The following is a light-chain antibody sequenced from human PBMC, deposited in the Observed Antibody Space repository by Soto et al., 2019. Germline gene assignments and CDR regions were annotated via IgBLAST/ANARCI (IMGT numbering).Light chain of an antibody. J-gene: IGKJ4*01. CDR2: DAS. V-gene: IGKV3-11*01. CDR3: QQHTNWPLT. Sequence: ETVLTQSPATLSLSPGEGATLSCRASQSVSGYLAWYQQKPGQAPRLLIYDASNRATGIPARFSASGSGTDFTLTISSLEPEDFAIYYCQQHTNWPLTFGGGTKVEIK. CDR1: QSVSGY.